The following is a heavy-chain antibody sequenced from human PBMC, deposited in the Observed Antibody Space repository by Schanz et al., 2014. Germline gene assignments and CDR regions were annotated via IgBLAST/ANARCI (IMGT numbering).Heavy chain of an antibody. J-gene: IGHJ6*03. Sequence: EVQLLESGGGWVQPGGSLRLSCTASGFNSDDYAMHWVRQAPGKGLEWVSNIPWNGAAIGYAGSVRGRFTISRDSAKNSLYLQMNSLRPEDTALYYCAKGSRSGSKVMDVWGKGTTVTVSS. D-gene: IGHD3-10*01. CDR2: IPWNGAAI. V-gene: IGHV3-9*02. CDR1: GFNSDDYA. CDR3: AKGSRSGSKVMDV.